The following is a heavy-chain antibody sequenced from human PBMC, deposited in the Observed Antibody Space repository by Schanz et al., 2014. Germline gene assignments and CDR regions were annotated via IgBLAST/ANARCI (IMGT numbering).Heavy chain of an antibody. CDR1: GGTFSTYA. J-gene: IGHJ4*02. CDR3: ARVAGWLQPLWYFDC. CDR2: IIPKLGTP. D-gene: IGHD6-19*01. V-gene: IGHV1-69*11. Sequence: QVQLVQSGAEVKKPGSSVKVSCKASGGTFSTYAISWVRQAPGQGLEWMGCIIPKLGTPNYAQKFQGRVTITADDSTTTVYMELSSLRSEDSAVFYCARVAGWLQPLWYFDCWGQGTLVTVSS.